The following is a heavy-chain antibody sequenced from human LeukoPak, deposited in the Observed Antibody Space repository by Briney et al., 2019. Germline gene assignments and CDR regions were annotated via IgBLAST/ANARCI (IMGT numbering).Heavy chain of an antibody. D-gene: IGHD3-10*01. Sequence: GASVTVSCKASGYTFSDTGWYLYWLRQAPGPGLECMGWIHPNNGATAYAQNFQGRVAMTRDTSISTAYMELRRLRPDDTAVYYCARDGPAQMVEFDYWGQGTLVTVSS. CDR1: GYTFSDTGWY. J-gene: IGHJ4*02. V-gene: IGHV1-2*02. CDR2: IHPNNGAT. CDR3: ARDGPAQMVEFDY.